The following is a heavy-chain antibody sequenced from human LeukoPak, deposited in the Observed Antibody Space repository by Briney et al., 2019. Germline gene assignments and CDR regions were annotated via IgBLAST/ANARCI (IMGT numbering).Heavy chain of an antibody. J-gene: IGHJ5*02. CDR3: ARYYDFWSGYNWFDP. CDR2: ISAYNGNT. Sequence: ASVKVSCKASGYTFTSYGISWVRQAPGQVLEWMGWISAYNGNTNYAQKLQGRVTTTTDTSTSTAYMELRSLRSDDTAVYYCARYYDFWSGYNWFDPWGQGTLVTVSS. V-gene: IGHV1-18*01. D-gene: IGHD3-3*01. CDR1: GYTFTSYG.